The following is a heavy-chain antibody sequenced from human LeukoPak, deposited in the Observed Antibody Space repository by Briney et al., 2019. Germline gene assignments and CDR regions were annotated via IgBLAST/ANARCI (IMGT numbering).Heavy chain of an antibody. J-gene: IGHJ4*02. V-gene: IGHV4-38-2*02. CDR2: IYHSGST. CDR1: GYSISSGYY. Sequence: SETLSLTCTVSGYSISSGYYWGWIRQPPGKGLEWIGSIYHSGSTYYNPSLKSRVTISVDTSKNQFSLKLSSVTAADTAVCYCARDLAVAGYFDYWGQGTLVTVSS. CDR3: ARDLAVAGYFDY. D-gene: IGHD6-19*01.